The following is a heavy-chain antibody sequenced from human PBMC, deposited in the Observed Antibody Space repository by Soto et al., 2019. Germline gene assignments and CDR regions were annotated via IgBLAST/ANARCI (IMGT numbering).Heavy chain of an antibody. V-gene: IGHV4-4*02. D-gene: IGHD3-3*01. CDR2: IYHSGRT. Sequence: QVQLHESGQGLVKPAGTLSLTCAVSGGSISRSTWFSWVRQPPGKGLEWIGEIYHSGRTNYNPSLKSRVTISVDKSKNQFSLKLSSVTAADTAVYYCARGRDYDFWSAGGYGMDVWGQGTTVTFSS. CDR3: ARGRDYDFWSAGGYGMDV. J-gene: IGHJ6*02. CDR1: GGSISRSTW.